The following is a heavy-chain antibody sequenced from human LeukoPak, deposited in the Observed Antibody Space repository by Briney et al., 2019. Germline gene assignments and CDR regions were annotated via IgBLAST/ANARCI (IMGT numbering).Heavy chain of an antibody. Sequence: GGSLRLSCAASGFTFRRFWMSWVRQAPGKGLEWVANIKQDGSEKYYVDSVKGRFTISRDNAKNSLYLQMNSLRAEDTAVFYCARDGTYTDYDPDFDIWGQGTLVTVSS. V-gene: IGHV3-7*04. CDR2: IKQDGSEK. CDR3: ARDGTYTDYDPDFDI. J-gene: IGHJ4*02. CDR1: GFTFRRFW. D-gene: IGHD5-12*01.